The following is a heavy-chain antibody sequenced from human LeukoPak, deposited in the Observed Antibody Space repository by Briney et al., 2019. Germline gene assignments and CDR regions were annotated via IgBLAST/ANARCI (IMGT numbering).Heavy chain of an antibody. J-gene: IGHJ4*02. CDR3: AKDQYILTGNLDY. D-gene: IGHD3-9*01. CDR1: GFTVSSNY. V-gene: IGHV3-23*01. CDR2: ISGSGGST. Sequence: GGSLRLSCAASGFTVSSNYMSWVRQAPGKGLEWVSAISGSGGSTYYADSVKGRFTISRDNSKNTLYLQMNSLRAEDTAVYYCAKDQYILTGNLDYWGQGTLVTVSS.